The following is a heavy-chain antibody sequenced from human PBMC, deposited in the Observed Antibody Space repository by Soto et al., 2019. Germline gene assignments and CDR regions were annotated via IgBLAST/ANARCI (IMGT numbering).Heavy chain of an antibody. D-gene: IGHD3-16*01. V-gene: IGHV3-48*03. CDR1: GFSFSIFA. J-gene: IGHJ4*02. CDR2: ITGSGGTV. Sequence: EVQVVESGGGLVQPGGSLRLSCAASGFSFSIFAMNWVRQAPGKGLEWLSYITGSGGTVYYADSVKGRFTISRDNAKNSLYLQMSSLRDEDTGVYFCVGGGLPYFDYWGQGALVTVSS. CDR3: VGGGLPYFDY.